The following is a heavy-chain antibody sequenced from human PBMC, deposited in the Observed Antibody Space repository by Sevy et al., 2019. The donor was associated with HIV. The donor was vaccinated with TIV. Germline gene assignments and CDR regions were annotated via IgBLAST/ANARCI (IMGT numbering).Heavy chain of an antibody. CDR2: KNRVGSES. D-gene: IGHD5-12*01. J-gene: IGHJ4*02. V-gene: IGHV3-7*01. Sequence: GGPLKLSCKAPGFTFRNNWITWFRQAPGRGVEGVARKNRVGSESYYVDSGKGGFIISRQNVKKSLFLQMNTLRVEDTAVYYCLRGGGGYWGQEILVTVSS. CDR3: LRGGGGY. CDR1: GFTFRNNW.